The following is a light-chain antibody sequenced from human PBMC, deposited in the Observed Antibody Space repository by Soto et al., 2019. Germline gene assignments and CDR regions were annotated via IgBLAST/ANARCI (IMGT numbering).Light chain of an antibody. V-gene: IGLV2-14*01. CDR1: ISDVGGYYY. Sequence: QSVLTQPASVSGSPGQPITISCTGTISDVGGYYYVSWYQHHPGKAPKLMIYQVSNRPSGVSNRFSGSKSGNTASLTISGLQAEDEADYYCSSYTSSNTFYVFGTGTKVTVL. J-gene: IGLJ1*01. CDR2: QVS. CDR3: SSYTSSNTFYV.